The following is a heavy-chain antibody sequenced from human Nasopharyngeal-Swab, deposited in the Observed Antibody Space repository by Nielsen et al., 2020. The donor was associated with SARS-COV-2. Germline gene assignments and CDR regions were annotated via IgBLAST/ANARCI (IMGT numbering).Heavy chain of an antibody. CDR1: GGSISSYY. D-gene: IGHD4-17*01. CDR3: ASLGDYAFDY. Sequence: LRLSCTVSGGSISSYYWSWIRQPPGKGLEWIGYIYYSGSTNYNPSLKSRVTISVDTSKNQFSLKLSSVTAADTAVYYCASLGDYAFDYWGQGTLVTVSS. CDR2: IYYSGST. J-gene: IGHJ4*02. V-gene: IGHV4-59*01.